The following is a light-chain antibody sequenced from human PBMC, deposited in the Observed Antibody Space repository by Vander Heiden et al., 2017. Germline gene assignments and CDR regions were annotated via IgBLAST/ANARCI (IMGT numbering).Light chain of an antibody. CDR3: QQRRDWPLT. Sequence: ETVSTQSPATLSLSPGERATLSCRASQSVSSYLAWYQQKPGQAPRLLIHDASSRATGIPARFSGSGSGTDFTLTISSLEPEDFAVYYCQQRRDWPLTFGPGTKVDIK. J-gene: IGKJ3*01. V-gene: IGKV3-11*01. CDR1: QSVSSY. CDR2: DAS.